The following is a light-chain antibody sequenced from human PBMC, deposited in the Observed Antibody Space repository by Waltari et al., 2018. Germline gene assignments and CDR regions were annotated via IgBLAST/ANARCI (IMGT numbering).Light chain of an antibody. J-gene: IGKJ1*01. V-gene: IGKV1-39*01. CDR3: QQSYSLPWT. CDR1: QSISSD. Sequence: DIQMTQSPSSLAASVGDRVTITCRASQSISSDLNWYQQRPGKAPKLLIYDASSLQGGAPTKFSGSGSGTEFTLTISSLQPEDSATYYCQQSYSLPWTFGQGTNVEVK. CDR2: DAS.